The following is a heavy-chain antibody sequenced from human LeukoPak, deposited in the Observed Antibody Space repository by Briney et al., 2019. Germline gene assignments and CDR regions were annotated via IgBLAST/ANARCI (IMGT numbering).Heavy chain of an antibody. D-gene: IGHD3-10*01. J-gene: IGHJ4*02. V-gene: IGHV4-61*02. CDR2: IYTSGST. CDR3: ARDSPGYYGSGSYYFDY. Sequence: PSETLSLTCTVSGGSISSGSYYWSWIRRPAGKGLEWIGRIYTSGSTNYNPSLKSRVTISVDTSKNQFSLKLSSVTAADTAVYYCARDSPGYYGSGSYYFDYWGQGTLVTVSS. CDR1: GGSISSGSYY.